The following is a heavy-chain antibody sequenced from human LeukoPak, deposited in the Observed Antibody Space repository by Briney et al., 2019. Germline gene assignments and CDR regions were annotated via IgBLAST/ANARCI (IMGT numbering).Heavy chain of an antibody. CDR3: ATSTGGITYYDILTGYYSIDY. Sequence: ASVKVSCKASGYTFTSYYMHWVRQAPGQGLEWMGWINPNSGGTNYAQKFQGRVTMTRDTSISTAYMELSRLRSDDTAVYYCATSTGGITYYDILTGYYSIDYWGQGTLVTVSS. D-gene: IGHD3-9*01. V-gene: IGHV1-2*02. CDR1: GYTFTSYY. CDR2: INPNSGGT. J-gene: IGHJ4*02.